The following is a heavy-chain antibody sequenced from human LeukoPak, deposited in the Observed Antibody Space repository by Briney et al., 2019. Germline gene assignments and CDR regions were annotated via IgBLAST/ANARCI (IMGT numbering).Heavy chain of an antibody. CDR3: AKEVVLGETNYYYYGMDV. D-gene: IGHD1-26*01. Sequence: GGSLRLSCAASGFNFIDYSMNWVRQAPGKGLEWVSAISGSGARAHYAESVRGRFTISRDNSQNTLHLQMNSLRAEDTAVYYCAKEVVLGETNYYYYGMDVWGQGTTVTVSS. CDR2: ISGSGARA. CDR1: GFNFIDYS. J-gene: IGHJ6*02. V-gene: IGHV3-23*01.